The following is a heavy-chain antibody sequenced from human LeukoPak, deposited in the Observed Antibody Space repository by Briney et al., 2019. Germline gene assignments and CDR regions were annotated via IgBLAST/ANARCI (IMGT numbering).Heavy chain of an antibody. J-gene: IGHJ4*02. D-gene: IGHD4-23*01. V-gene: IGHV3-48*03. CDR1: GFTFRSYE. Sequence: GGSLRLSCAASGFTFRSYEMHWVRQAPGKGLEWVSYISSSGSTIYYADSVKGRFTISRDNAKSSLYLQMNSLRAEDTAVYYCARDYGGSSPFDYWGQGTLVTVSS. CDR2: ISSSGSTI. CDR3: ARDYGGSSPFDY.